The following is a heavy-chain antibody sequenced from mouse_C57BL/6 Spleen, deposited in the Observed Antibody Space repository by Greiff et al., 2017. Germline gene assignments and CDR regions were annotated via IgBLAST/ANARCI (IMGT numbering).Heavy chain of an antibody. CDR1: GYTFTSYW. D-gene: IGHD1-1*01. J-gene: IGHJ2*01. CDR2: IDPSDSYT. V-gene: IGHV1-69*01. Sequence: QVQLQQPGAELVMPGASVKLSCKASGYTFTSYWMPWVKQRPGQGLEWIGAIDPSDSYTNYNQKFKGKSTLTVDKSSSTAYMQLSSLTSEDSAVYYCARALDYYGSSYDYWGQGTTLTVSS. CDR3: ARALDYYGSSYDY.